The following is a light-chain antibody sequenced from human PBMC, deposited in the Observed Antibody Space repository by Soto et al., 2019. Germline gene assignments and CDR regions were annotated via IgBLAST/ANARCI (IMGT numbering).Light chain of an antibody. Sequence: QSVLTQPPSASGTPGQRVTISCSGSNSNIGSNSVNWYQQLPGTAPKLLIYSSNQRPSGVPDRFSGSKSATSASLAISGLQSEDEADYYCLAWDDNLNGPRFGGGTKLTVL. V-gene: IGLV1-44*01. CDR1: NSNIGSNS. J-gene: IGLJ2*01. CDR2: SSN. CDR3: LAWDDNLNGPR.